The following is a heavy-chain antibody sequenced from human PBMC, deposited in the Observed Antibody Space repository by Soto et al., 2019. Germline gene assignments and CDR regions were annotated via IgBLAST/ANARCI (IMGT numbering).Heavy chain of an antibody. V-gene: IGHV4-31*03. Sequence: PSETLSLTCTVSGGSISSGGYYWSWIRQHPGKGLEWIGYIYYSGSTYYNPSLKSRVTISVDTSKNQFSLKLSSVTAADTAVYYCARELRPFDWVFDFWGQGTLVTVSS. J-gene: IGHJ4*02. CDR3: ARELRPFDWVFDF. CDR1: GGSISSGGYY. CDR2: IYYSGST. D-gene: IGHD3-9*01.